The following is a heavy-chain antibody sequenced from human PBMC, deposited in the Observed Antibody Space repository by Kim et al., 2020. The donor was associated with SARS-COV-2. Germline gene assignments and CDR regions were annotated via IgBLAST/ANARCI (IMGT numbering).Heavy chain of an antibody. CDR2: IDWDDDK. CDR3: ARTKVQLELRSYYYYGMDV. CDR1: GFSLSTSGMC. V-gene: IGHV2-70*01. J-gene: IGHJ6*02. D-gene: IGHD1-7*01. Sequence: SGPTLVHPTQTLTLTCTFSGFSLSTSGMCVSWIRPPPGKALEWLALIDWDDDKYYSTSLKTRLTISKDTSKNQVVLTMTNMDPVDTATYYCARTKVQLELRSYYYYGMDVWGQGTTVTVSS.